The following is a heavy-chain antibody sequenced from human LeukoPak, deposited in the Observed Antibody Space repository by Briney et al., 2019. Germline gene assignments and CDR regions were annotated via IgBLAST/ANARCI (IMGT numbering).Heavy chain of an antibody. D-gene: IGHD5/OR15-5a*01. J-gene: IGHJ4*02. Sequence: PGGSLRLSCAASGFSYSIYAMNWGRQAPGKGLEWVSLIIGNGRDIRYADSVKGRFTISRDNSKNILYLQMNSLRAEDTAVYFCAKDLTPDGLYELDSWGQGALGSASS. CDR1: GFSYSIYA. CDR2: IIGNGRDI. V-gene: IGHV3-23*01. CDR3: AKDLTPDGLYELDS.